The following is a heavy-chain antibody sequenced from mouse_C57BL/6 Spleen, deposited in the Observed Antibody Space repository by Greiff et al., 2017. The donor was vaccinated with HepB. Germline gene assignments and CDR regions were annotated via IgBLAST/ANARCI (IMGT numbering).Heavy chain of an antibody. CDR2: IYPGDGDT. Sequence: QVQLKESGPELVKPGASVKISCKASGYAFSSSWMNWVKQRPGKGLEWIGRIYPGDGDTNYNGKFKGKATLTADKSSSTAYMQLSSLTSEDSAVYFCARGRDWDYWGQGTTLTVSS. CDR3: ARGRDWDY. D-gene: IGHD3-3*01. CDR1: GYAFSSSW. V-gene: IGHV1-82*01. J-gene: IGHJ2*01.